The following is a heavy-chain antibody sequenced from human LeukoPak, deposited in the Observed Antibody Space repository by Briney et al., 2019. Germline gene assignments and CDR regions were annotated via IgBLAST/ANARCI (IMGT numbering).Heavy chain of an antibody. J-gene: IGHJ6*03. D-gene: IGHD3-3*01. V-gene: IGHV4-59*01. Sequence: SETLSLTCTVSGGSISSYYGSWLRRPPGKGLEWIGYIYYSGSTNYHPSLKSRVTISVDTSKNPFSLQLSSVTAADTAVYYCARMTKPGDYDFWSSPSHCYYMDVWGKGTTVTVSS. CDR3: ARMTKPGDYDFWSSPSHCYYMDV. CDR1: GGSISSYY. CDR2: IYYSGST.